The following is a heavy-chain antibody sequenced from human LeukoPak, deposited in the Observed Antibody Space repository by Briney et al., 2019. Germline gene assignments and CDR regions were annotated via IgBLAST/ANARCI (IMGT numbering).Heavy chain of an antibody. D-gene: IGHD1-7*01. V-gene: IGHV4-4*07. J-gene: IGHJ2*01. CDR1: GGSISSYY. Sequence: SETLSLTCTVSGGSISSYYWSWIRQPAGKGLEWIGRIYTSGSTNYNPSLKGRVTMSVDTSKNQFSLKLSSVTAADTAVYYCARDRGREAGTTDQYFDLWGRGTLVTVSS. CDR2: IYTSGST. CDR3: ARDRGREAGTTDQYFDL.